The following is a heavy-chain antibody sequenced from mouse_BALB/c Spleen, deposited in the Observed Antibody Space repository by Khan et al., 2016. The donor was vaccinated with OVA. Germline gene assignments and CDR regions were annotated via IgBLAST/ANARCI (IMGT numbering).Heavy chain of an antibody. CDR3: GRDEGYYYGDYFDY. CDR1: GYPITSGCF. Sequence: EVQLQESGPGLVKPSQSLSLTCSVTGYPITSGCFWNWIRQFPGKQLEWRGHISYDGNKNYNPSLKNRISITRDTSKNQFFLRLNSVTTEDTATYCCGRDEGYYYGDYFDYWGQGTTLTVSS. D-gene: IGHD1-1*01. CDR2: ISYDGNK. V-gene: IGHV3-6*02. J-gene: IGHJ2*01.